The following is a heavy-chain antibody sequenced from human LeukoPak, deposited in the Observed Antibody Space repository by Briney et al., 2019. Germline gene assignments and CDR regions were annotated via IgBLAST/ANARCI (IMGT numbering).Heavy chain of an antibody. V-gene: IGHV1-18*04. D-gene: IGHD3-10*01. Sequence: ASVKVSCKASEYTFTGYYIHWVRQAPGQGLEWMGWISAYNGNTNYAQKLQGRVTMTTDTSTSTAYMELRSLRSDDTAVYYCARGVPTDAFDIWGQGTMVTVSS. CDR1: EYTFTGYY. CDR2: ISAYNGNT. CDR3: ARGVPTDAFDI. J-gene: IGHJ3*02.